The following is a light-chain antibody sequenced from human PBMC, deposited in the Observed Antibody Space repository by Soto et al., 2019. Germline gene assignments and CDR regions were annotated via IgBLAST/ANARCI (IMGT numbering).Light chain of an antibody. CDR1: NSDVGDYDY. Sequence: QSVLTQPASVSGSPGQSITISCTGTNSDVGDYDYVSWYQQHPGKAPKLMIYDVSQRPSGVPDRFSGSKSGNTASLTISGLQSEDEADYYCCSYAGSYTYVFGTGTKVTVL. J-gene: IGLJ1*01. CDR2: DVS. V-gene: IGLV2-11*01. CDR3: CSYAGSYTYV.